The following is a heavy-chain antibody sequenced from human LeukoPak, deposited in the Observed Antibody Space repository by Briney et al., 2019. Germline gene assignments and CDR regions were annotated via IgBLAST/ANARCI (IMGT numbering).Heavy chain of an antibody. Sequence: PSGGSLRLSCVASGFTFSSYEMNWLRQSPGKGLEWVSFISGSGTTMYYADSVKGRFTISRDNSKNTLYLQMNSLRAEDTAVYYCAKDIVVVPAAMVGYYYYYGMDVWGKGTTVTVSS. CDR1: GFTFSSYE. J-gene: IGHJ6*04. D-gene: IGHD2-2*01. CDR3: AKDIVVVPAAMVGYYYYYGMDV. CDR2: ISGSGTTM. V-gene: IGHV3-48*03.